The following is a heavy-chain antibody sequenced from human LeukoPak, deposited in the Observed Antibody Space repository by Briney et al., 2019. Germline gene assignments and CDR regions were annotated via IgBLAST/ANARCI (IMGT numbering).Heavy chain of an antibody. CDR2: VNHRGTT. Sequence: PSETLSLTCAVSGGSFTNYYWGWIRQSPAGGLEWIGEVNHRGTTNYSPSLKSRVTISVDSSKNQFSLKMTSVTAADTAVYYCTREWSSGYYSDYWGQGILVTVSS. J-gene: IGHJ4*02. V-gene: IGHV4-34*01. CDR1: GGSFTNYY. CDR3: TREWSSGYYSDY. D-gene: IGHD3-22*01.